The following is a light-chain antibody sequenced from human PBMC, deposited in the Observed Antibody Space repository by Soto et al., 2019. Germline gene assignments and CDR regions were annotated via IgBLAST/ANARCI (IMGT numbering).Light chain of an antibody. Sequence: EVGLKQSPGTLSLSPGERATLSCRASQSVTSSYLAWYQQKPGQAPRLLIYGASSRVTGIPDRFSGSGSGTDFTLTISRLEPEDFAVYYCQQYGSSPSTFGRGTKVDIK. CDR1: QSVTSSY. CDR2: GAS. J-gene: IGKJ1*01. CDR3: QQYGSSPST. V-gene: IGKV3-20*01.